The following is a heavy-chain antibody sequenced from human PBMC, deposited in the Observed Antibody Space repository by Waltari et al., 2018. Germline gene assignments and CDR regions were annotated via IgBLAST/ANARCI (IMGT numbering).Heavy chain of an antibody. V-gene: IGHV4-38-2*01. CDR1: GYSISYGYY. D-gene: IGHD2-15*01. Sequence: QVQLQESGPGLVKPSETLSLTCAVSGYSISYGYYWGWIRQPPGKGLERVANIDRSVFPYSNPSLNSRLTISVDTSKNAFSLTLKSVSAADTAVYYCARLDDCSGASGCDWFDPWGQGFLVTVSS. J-gene: IGHJ5*02. CDR3: ARLDDCSGASGCDWFDP. CDR2: IDRSVFP.